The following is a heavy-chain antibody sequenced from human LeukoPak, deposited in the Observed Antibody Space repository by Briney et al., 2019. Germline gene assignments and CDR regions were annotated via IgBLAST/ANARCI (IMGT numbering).Heavy chain of an antibody. Sequence: PGGSLRLSCAASGFTFSSYWMSWVRQAPGKGLEWVAKIKKDGSEKYYVDSVKGRFTISRDNAKTSLSLQMNSLSPEDTAVYYCTRDPYSGNYGTYYYYYMDVWGKGTTVTISS. CDR2: IKKDGSEK. D-gene: IGHD1-26*01. J-gene: IGHJ6*03. CDR1: GFTFSSYW. CDR3: TRDPYSGNYGTYYYYYMDV. V-gene: IGHV3-7*01.